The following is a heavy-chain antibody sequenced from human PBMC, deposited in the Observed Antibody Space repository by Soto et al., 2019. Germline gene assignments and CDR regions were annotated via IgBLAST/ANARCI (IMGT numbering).Heavy chain of an antibody. J-gene: IGHJ3*02. D-gene: IGHD1-7*01. CDR1: GFTFSTYA. CDR2: ISAGGDSP. Sequence: GGSLRLSCIASGFTFSTYAMSWVRQAPGKGLEWVSGISAGGDSPYYADSVKSRFTISRDNSKNMLSLQMSSLRADDTALYYCGRDPNGNYVGAFDIRGQGTMVTVSS. CDR3: GRDPNGNYVGAFDI. V-gene: IGHV3-23*01.